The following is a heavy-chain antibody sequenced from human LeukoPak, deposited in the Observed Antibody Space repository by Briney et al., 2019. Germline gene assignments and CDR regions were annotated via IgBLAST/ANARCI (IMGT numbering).Heavy chain of an antibody. J-gene: IGHJ3*02. CDR2: INPSGGST. D-gene: IGHD3-3*01. CDR3: ARDRERITIFGVVISAFDI. V-gene: IGHV1-46*01. CDR1: GYIFTSYG. Sequence: ASVKVSCKASGYIFTSYGISWVRQAPGQGLEWMGIINPSGGSTSYAQKFQGRVTMTRDTSTSTVYMELSSLRSEDTAVYYCARDRERITIFGVVISAFDIWGQGTMVTVSS.